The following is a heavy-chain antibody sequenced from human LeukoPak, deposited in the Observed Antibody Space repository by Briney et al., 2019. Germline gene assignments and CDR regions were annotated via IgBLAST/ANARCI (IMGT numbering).Heavy chain of an antibody. CDR1: GFTFSSYS. CDR3: AKDTVTLNFDY. Sequence: GGSLRLSCAASGFTFSSYSINWVRQAPGRGLEWLAIISYDGSSKNYADSVKGRFTISRDNSKNTVYLQMNGLRPEDTAVYYCAKDTVTLNFDYWGQGTLVTVSS. V-gene: IGHV3-30*18. CDR2: ISYDGSSK. D-gene: IGHD4-17*01. J-gene: IGHJ4*02.